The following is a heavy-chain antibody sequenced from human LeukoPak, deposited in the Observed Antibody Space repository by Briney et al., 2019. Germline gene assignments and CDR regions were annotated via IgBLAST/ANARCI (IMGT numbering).Heavy chain of an antibody. D-gene: IGHD6-19*01. CDR1: GGSISSSSYY. Sequence: PSEALSLTCTVSGGSISSSSYYWGWIRQPPGKGLEWIGSIYYSGSTYYNPSLKSRVTISVDTSKNQFSLKLSSVTAADTAVYYCASLRSPVAGFRPDYWGQGTLVTVSS. CDR3: ASLRSPVAGFRPDY. V-gene: IGHV4-39*07. CDR2: IYYSGST. J-gene: IGHJ4*02.